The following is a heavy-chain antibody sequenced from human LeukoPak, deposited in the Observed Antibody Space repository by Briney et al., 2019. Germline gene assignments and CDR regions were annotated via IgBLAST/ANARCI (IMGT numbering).Heavy chain of an antibody. Sequence: SETLSLTCAVYGGSFSGYYWSWIRQPPGKGLEWIGEINHSGSTNYNPSLKSRVTISVDTSKNQFSLKLGSVTAADTAVYYCARGRGTIFGVVIIPPYFDYWGQGTLVTVSS. CDR1: GGSFSGYY. D-gene: IGHD3-3*01. J-gene: IGHJ4*02. CDR3: ARGRGTIFGVVIIPPYFDY. CDR2: INHSGST. V-gene: IGHV4-34*01.